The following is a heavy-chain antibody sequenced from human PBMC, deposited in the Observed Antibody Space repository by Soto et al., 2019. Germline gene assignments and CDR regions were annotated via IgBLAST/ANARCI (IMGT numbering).Heavy chain of an antibody. V-gene: IGHV4-39*01. D-gene: IGHD1-7*01. CDR3: ARHSEGGTWNWGNYFDY. CDR2: IFYRGST. CDR1: GGSISSQSYY. Sequence: PSETLSLTCSVSGGSISSQSYYWGWIRQPPGKGLEYIGSIFYRGSTFYNTSLKSRVTLDVDTSKNQFSLRLSSVTATDTAVYFCARHSEGGTWNWGNYFDYWGQGALVTVS. J-gene: IGHJ4*02.